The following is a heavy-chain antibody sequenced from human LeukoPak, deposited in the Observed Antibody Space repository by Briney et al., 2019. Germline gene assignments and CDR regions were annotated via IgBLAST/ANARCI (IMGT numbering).Heavy chain of an antibody. D-gene: IGHD3-3*01. CDR3: ARGGRFLEWLLVDYYYYGMDV. J-gene: IGHJ6*02. CDR2: ISGSGGST. V-gene: IGHV3-23*01. Sequence: GGSLRLSCAASGFTVSSNYMSWVRQAPGKGLEWVSAISGSGGSTYYADSVKGRFTISRDNSKNTLYLQMNSLRAEDTAVYYCARGGRFLEWLLVDYYYYGMDVWGQGTTVTVSS. CDR1: GFTVSSNY.